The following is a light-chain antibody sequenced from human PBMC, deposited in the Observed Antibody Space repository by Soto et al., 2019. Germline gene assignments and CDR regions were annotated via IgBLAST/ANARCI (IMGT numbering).Light chain of an antibody. CDR1: QSVSSSY. CDR2: GAS. CDR3: QQYGRSPPMYT. J-gene: IGKJ2*01. V-gene: IGKV3-20*01. Sequence: EIVLTQSPGTLSLSPGERATLSCTASQSVSSSYLAWYQQKPDQAPRLLIYGASSRATGIPDTFSGSGSGTDFTLTISRLEPEDFAVYYCQQYGRSPPMYTFGQGTKLEIK.